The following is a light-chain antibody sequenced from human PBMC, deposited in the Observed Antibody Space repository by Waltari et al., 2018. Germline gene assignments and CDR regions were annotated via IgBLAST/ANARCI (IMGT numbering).Light chain of an antibody. Sequence: SYDPTHPPPASLSPGPSRRSPSTAYACPEAYAVWYQQKPGQAPVLVIYKDSERPAGIPERFSGSSSGTTVTLTISGVQAEDEADYYCQSADSSGTYWVFGGGTKLTVL. CDR1: ACPEAY. V-gene: IGLV3-25*03. J-gene: IGLJ3*02. CDR3: QSADSSGTYWV. CDR2: KDS.